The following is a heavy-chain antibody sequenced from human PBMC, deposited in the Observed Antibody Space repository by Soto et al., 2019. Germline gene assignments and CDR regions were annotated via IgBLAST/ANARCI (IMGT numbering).Heavy chain of an antibody. Sequence: QVQLVESGGGVVQPGRSLRLSCAASGFTFSSYGMHWVRQAPGKGLEWVAVIWYDGSNKYYADSVKGRFTISRDNSKNTLYLQMNSLRAEDTAVNYCAREMYSSSSVYYYYGMDVWGQGTTVTVSS. CDR3: AREMYSSSSVYYYYGMDV. V-gene: IGHV3-33*01. J-gene: IGHJ6*02. CDR2: IWYDGSNK. D-gene: IGHD6-6*01. CDR1: GFTFSSYG.